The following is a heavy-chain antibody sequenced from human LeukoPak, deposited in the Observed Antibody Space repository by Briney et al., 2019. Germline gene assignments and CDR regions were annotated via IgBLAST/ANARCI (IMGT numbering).Heavy chain of an antibody. J-gene: IGHJ5*02. CDR2: ISTSSSYI. CDR3: ARDRYCGGDCSSPSNWFDP. D-gene: IGHD2-21*02. V-gene: IGHV3-21*01. CDR1: GFTFSVYS. Sequence: SGGSLRLSCAASGFTFSVYSMNWVRQAPGKGLEWVSSISTSSSYIYYADSVKGRFTISRVNARNSLYLQMNSLRAEDTAVYYCARDRYCGGDCSSPSNWFDPWGQGTLVTVSS.